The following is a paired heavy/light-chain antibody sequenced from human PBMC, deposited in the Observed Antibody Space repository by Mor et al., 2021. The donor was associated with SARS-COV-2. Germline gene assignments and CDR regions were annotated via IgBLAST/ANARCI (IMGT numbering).Heavy chain of an antibody. CDR3: ARVARDCSTGDCYPYFFDF. CDR1: GGSFSGYY. J-gene: IGHJ4*02. CDR2: INHSGST. V-gene: IGHV4-34*01. D-gene: IGHD2-21*02. Sequence: QVQLQQWGAGRLKPSEILSLTCAVYGGSFSGYYWSWVRQPPGKGLEWIGEINHSGSTNYNPSLKSRVTISVDTSKNQFSLKLSSLTAADTAVYYCARVARDCSTGDCYPYFFDFWGRGTLVTVSS.
Light chain of an antibody. Sequence: QAGLTQPPSVSKGLRQTATLTCTGNSNNVGNQGAAWLQQHQGHPPKLLSYRSNNRPSEISERFSASTSGNTASLTITGLQPEDEADYYCSAWDSSLRAWVFGGGTKLTVL. CDR1: SNNVGNQG. CDR3: SAWDSSLRAWV. V-gene: IGLV10-54*04. CDR2: RSN. J-gene: IGLJ3*02.